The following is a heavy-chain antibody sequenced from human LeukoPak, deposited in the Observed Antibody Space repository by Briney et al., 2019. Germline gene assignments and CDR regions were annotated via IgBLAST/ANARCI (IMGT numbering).Heavy chain of an antibody. CDR2: IYYSGST. Sequence: SETLSLTCTVSGGSISSYYWSWIRQPPGKGLEWIGYIYYSGSTNYNPSLKSRVTISADTSKNQFSLKLSSVTAADTAVYYCARAGGRWLQYDYWGQGTLVTVSS. CDR1: GGSISSYY. V-gene: IGHV4-59*01. J-gene: IGHJ4*02. CDR3: ARAGGRWLQYDY. D-gene: IGHD5-24*01.